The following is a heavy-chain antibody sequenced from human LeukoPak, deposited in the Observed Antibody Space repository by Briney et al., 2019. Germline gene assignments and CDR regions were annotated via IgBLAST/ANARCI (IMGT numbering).Heavy chain of an antibody. V-gene: IGHV4-34*01. CDR1: GGSFSGYY. CDR3: ARAPLRGPQKGFDY. J-gene: IGHJ4*02. Sequence: PETLSLTCAVYGGSFSGYYWSWIRQPPGKGLEWIGEINHSGSTNYNPSLKSRVTISVDTSKDQFSLKLSSVTAADTAVYYCARAPLRGPQKGFDYWGQGTLVTVSS. D-gene: IGHD6-25*01. CDR2: INHSGST.